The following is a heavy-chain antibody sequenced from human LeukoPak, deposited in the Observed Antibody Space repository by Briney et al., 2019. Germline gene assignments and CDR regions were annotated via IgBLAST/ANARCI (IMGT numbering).Heavy chain of an antibody. CDR2: IYYSGST. J-gene: IGHJ4*02. CDR1: GGSISTYY. V-gene: IGHV4-59*01. Sequence: PSEALSLTCTVSGGSISTYYWSWIRQPPGKGLEWIGYIYYSGSTNYIPSLKSRVTTSVDTSKSQFYLKLSSVTAADTAVYYCARDTGTVVDYWGQGTLVTV. CDR3: ARDTGTVVDY. D-gene: IGHD4-23*01.